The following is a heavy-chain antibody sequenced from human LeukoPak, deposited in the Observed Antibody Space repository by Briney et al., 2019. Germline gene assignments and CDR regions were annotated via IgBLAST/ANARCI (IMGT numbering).Heavy chain of an antibody. CDR3: ASPPGYATNNDY. V-gene: IGHV3-30*04. D-gene: IGHD2-8*01. Sequence: GGSLRLSCAASGFTFSSYAMHWVRQAPGKGLEWVAVISYDGSNKYYADSVKGRFTISRDNSKNTLYLQMNSLGAEDTAVYYCASPPGYATNNDYWGQGTLVTVSS. J-gene: IGHJ4*02. CDR2: ISYDGSNK. CDR1: GFTFSSYA.